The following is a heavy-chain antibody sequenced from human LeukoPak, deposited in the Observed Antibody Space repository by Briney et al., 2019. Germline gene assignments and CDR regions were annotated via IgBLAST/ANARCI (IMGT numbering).Heavy chain of an antibody. CDR1: GGSISSYYFSGGSISRYY. V-gene: IGHV4-61*05. D-gene: IGHD3-9*01. J-gene: IGHJ6*02. CDR2: IYYSGST. Sequence: PSETLSLTCTVSGGSISSYYFSGGSISRYYWSWIRQPPGKGLEWIGYIYYSGSTNYNPSLKSRVTISVDTSKNQFSLRLSSVTAADTAVYYCARSEAQEYYDILTGQSSSYYYYGMDVWGQGTTVTVSS. CDR3: ARSEAQEYYDILTGQSSSYYYYGMDV.